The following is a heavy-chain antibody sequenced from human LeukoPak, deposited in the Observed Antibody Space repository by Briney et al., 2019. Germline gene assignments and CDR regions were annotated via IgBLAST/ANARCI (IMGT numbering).Heavy chain of an antibody. CDR3: ARHSRFDFWSGYLWYFDY. V-gene: IGHV4-59*08. J-gene: IGHJ4*02. Sequence: PSETLSLTCTVSGGSISSYYWSWIRQPPGKGLEWIGYIHSSGSTNYNPSLKSRVTISVDTSKNQFSLKLSSVTAADTAVYYCARHSRFDFWSGYLWYFDYWGQGTLVTVSS. CDR2: IHSSGST. D-gene: IGHD3-3*01. CDR1: GGSISSYY.